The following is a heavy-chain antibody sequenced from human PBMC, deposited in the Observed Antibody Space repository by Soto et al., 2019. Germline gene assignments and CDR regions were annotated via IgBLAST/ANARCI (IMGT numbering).Heavy chain of an antibody. J-gene: IGHJ5*02. Sequence: LSLTCTVSGDSVSSGDYYWTWIRQPPGKGLEWVGHIYFSGRTNYIPSLESRVTISLDTSKNQFSLKLTSVTAADTAVYYCARVPIDTYMIYWSDPWGQGTLVTVSS. CDR1: GDSVSSGDYY. D-gene: IGHD3-16*01. CDR2: IYFSGRT. CDR3: ARVPIDTYMIYWSDP. V-gene: IGHV4-61*08.